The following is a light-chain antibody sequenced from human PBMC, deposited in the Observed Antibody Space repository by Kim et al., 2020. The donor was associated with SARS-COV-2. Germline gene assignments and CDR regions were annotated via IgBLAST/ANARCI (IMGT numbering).Light chain of an antibody. V-gene: IGLV3-1*01. CDR2: QDS. J-gene: IGLJ1*01. Sequence: SYELTQPPSVSVSPGQTARITCSGDKLGDKYACWYQQKPGQSPVLVIYQDSKRPSGIPERFSGSNSGNTATLTISGTQAMDEADYYCQAWDSSTAVFGTG. CDR1: KLGDKY. CDR3: QAWDSSTAV.